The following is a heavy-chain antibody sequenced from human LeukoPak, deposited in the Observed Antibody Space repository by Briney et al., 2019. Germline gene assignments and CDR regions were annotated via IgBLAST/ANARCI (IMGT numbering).Heavy chain of an antibody. D-gene: IGHD6-13*01. CDR3: ARDLAAAGTPAFDI. Sequence: GGSLRLSCAASGFTFSSYEMNWVRQAPGKGLEWVSYISSSGSTIYYADSVKGRFTISRDNSKNTLYLQMNSLRAEDTAVYYCARDLAAAGTPAFDIWGQGTMVTVSS. CDR1: GFTFSSYE. J-gene: IGHJ3*02. V-gene: IGHV3-48*03. CDR2: ISSSGSTI.